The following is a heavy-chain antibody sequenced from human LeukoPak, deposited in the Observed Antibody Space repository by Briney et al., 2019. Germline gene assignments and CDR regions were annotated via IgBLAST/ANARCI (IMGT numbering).Heavy chain of an antibody. CDR2: IYYSGST. J-gene: IGHJ4*02. V-gene: IGHV4-39*07. Sequence: PSDPQSFSCAASGGSISSSIYCWGWIRKHPGKGLEWIGSIYYSGSTYYNPSLKSRVTISVDTSKNQFSLKLSSVTAADTAIYYCSRESGPYSPFGHWGQGILVTVTT. D-gene: IGHD1-26*01. CDR1: GGSISSSIYC. CDR3: SRESGPYSPFGH.